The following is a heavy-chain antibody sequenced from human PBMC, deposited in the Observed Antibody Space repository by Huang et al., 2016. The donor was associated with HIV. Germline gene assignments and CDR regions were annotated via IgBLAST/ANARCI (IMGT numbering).Heavy chain of an antibody. D-gene: IGHD3-10*01. Sequence: QERLVESGGGVVQPGRSLRLSCAASGFTFSSYAMHWVRQAPGKGLEWGEVISYDGSNQHYVDSVKGRFTISRDNSKKMLYLQMNSLRMGDTAVYYCARGSAGVLWFGEMWGQGTLVTVSS. CDR3: ARGSAGVLWFGEM. J-gene: IGHJ4*02. CDR2: ISYDGSNQ. CDR1: GFTFSSYA. V-gene: IGHV3-30*04.